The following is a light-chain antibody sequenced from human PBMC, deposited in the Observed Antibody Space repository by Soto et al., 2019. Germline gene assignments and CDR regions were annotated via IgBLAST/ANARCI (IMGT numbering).Light chain of an antibody. V-gene: IGLV2-11*01. CDR3: CAYGCSYSYI. J-gene: IGLJ1*01. Sequence: QSALSQPRAVTGTPGHTGAISCAGTSSDVGGSNYVSWYQQQPGKAPKLIRYDVTRRPSRVPDRFSGSSSGNTASLTISWLHAEDEADYFCCAYGCSYSYIFGTGTKVTVL. CDR1: SSDVGGSNY. CDR2: DVT.